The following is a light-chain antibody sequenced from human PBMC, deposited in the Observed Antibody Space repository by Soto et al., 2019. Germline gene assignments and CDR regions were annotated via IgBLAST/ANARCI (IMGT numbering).Light chain of an antibody. V-gene: IGKV1-39*01. CDR2: AAF. Sequence: DIQMTQSPSSLSASVGDRVTITCRASQSISSYLNWYQQKPGKAPNLLIHAAFNLQSGVPSRFSGSGSGTDFTLTISSLQPEDFATYYCQKYNSAPLTFGGGTKVDIK. J-gene: IGKJ4*01. CDR3: QKYNSAPLT. CDR1: QSISSY.